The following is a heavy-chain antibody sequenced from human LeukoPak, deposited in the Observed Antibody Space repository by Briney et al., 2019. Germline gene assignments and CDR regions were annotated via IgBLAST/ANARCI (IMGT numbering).Heavy chain of an antibody. D-gene: IGHD5-18*01. CDR1: GFTFSIYS. CDR2: ISRSSTYR. Sequence: GGSLRLSCAASGFTFSIYSMNWVRQAPGKGLEWVSSISRSSTYRYYGDSVKGRFTISRDNAKNSLYLQMNSLRAEDTAVYYCARDLGEYSYGFPFDYWGQGTLVTVSS. CDR3: ARDLGEYSYGFPFDY. V-gene: IGHV3-21*01. J-gene: IGHJ4*02.